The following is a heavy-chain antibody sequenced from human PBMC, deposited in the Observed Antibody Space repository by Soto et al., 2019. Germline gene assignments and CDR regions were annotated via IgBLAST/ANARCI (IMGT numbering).Heavy chain of an antibody. Sequence: VQLVHSGAEVKKPGASVKVSCKASGYTFTSYDINWVRQATGQGLEWMGWMNPNSGDTGYAQKFQGRVTMTSNNAVSTAYMELRSLRSEDTAVYYCARGGAGYHLFDPWGQGTLVTVSS. D-gene: IGHD5-12*01. CDR1: GYTFTSYD. J-gene: IGHJ5*02. CDR3: ARGGAGYHLFDP. CDR2: MNPNSGDT. V-gene: IGHV1-8*02.